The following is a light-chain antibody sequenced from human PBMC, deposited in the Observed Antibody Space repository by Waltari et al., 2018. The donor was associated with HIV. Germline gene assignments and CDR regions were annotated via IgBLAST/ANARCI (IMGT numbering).Light chain of an antibody. CDR1: QSINNN. Sequence: EILMTPSPATLSVSPGERAPLSCRASQSINNNLAWYQQKPGQAPRLLIYGASTGATGIPARFSGSGSGTEFTLTISSLQSEDFAVYYCQQYNNWPGITFGSGTKVDIK. CDR2: GAS. V-gene: IGKV3-15*01. CDR3: QQYNNWPGIT. J-gene: IGKJ3*01.